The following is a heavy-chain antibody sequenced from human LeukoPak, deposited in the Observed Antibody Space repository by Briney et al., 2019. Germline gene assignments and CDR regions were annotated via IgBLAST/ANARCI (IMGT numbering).Heavy chain of an antibody. CDR3: ASVGNGVYGTYYFDH. Sequence: GGSLRLSCAASGFTFSSYWMSWVRQAPGKGLEWVANIKQDGSEKYYVDSVKGRFTISRDNAKNSLYLQMNSLRAEDTAVYYCASVGNGVYGTYYFDHWGQGTLVTVSS. CDR2: IKQDGSEK. CDR1: GFTFSSYW. D-gene: IGHD5/OR15-5a*01. V-gene: IGHV3-7*03. J-gene: IGHJ4*02.